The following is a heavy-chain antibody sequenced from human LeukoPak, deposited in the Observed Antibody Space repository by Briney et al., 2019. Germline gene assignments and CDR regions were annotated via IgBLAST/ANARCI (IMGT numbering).Heavy chain of an antibody. CDR2: ISSISHYI. CDR3: ARDLSLGNPGGFDY. Sequence: GGSLRLSCAAFEVTFGRYSMNCVRQAPGKGLEGGSTISSISHYIYYADSVKGRFTISRDNAKNSMYLQMDSLRAEDTSVYYCARDLSLGNPGGFDYWGQGALVTVSS. CDR1: EVTFGRYS. V-gene: IGHV3-21*01. D-gene: IGHD3-16*01. J-gene: IGHJ4*02.